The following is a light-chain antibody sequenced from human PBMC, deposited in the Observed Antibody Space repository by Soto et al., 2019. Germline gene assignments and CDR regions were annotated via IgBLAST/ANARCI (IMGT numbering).Light chain of an antibody. Sequence: EILLTQSPVTLSLSPGERATLSCRASETVGDYLAWYQQRPGQAPRLLIYSASKRATGIPARFSASGSETDFTLTIRSLEPDDFAVYFCQQRSKLPRTFGGGTKIEVK. CDR2: SAS. V-gene: IGKV3-11*01. J-gene: IGKJ4*01. CDR1: ETVGDY. CDR3: QQRSKLPRT.